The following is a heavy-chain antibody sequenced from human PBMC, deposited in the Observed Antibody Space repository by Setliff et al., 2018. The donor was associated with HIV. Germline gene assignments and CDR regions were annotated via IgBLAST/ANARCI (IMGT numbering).Heavy chain of an antibody. CDR2: ISPNNGGT. D-gene: IGHD2-8*02. J-gene: IGHJ4*02. CDR1: GYTFTDYF. Sequence: ASVKVSCKTSGYTFTDYFLHWVRQAPGQGLEWMGWISPNNGGTNYAQKFQGRVTMTRDTSIITAYMELSSLRYDDTAVYYCARGSAYWDFDYWGQGTLVTVSS. V-gene: IGHV1-2*02. CDR3: ARGSAYWDFDY.